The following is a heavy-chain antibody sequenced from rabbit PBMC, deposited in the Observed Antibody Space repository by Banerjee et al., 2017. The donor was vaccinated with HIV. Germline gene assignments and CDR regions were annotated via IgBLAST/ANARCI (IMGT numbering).Heavy chain of an antibody. CDR1: GFDFSSYYY. Sequence: QEQLVESGGGLVQPEGSLTLTCKASGFDFSSYYYMCWVRQAPGKGLEWIACIYTGSSGSTYDASWAKGRVTNSKTSTATVTLQMTSLTAADTATYFCARGTGYTNYRYGSLDLWGQGTLVTVS. D-gene: IGHD6-1*01. J-gene: IGHJ4*01. CDR3: ARGTGYTNYRYGSLDL. V-gene: IGHV1S45*01. CDR2: IYTGSSGST.